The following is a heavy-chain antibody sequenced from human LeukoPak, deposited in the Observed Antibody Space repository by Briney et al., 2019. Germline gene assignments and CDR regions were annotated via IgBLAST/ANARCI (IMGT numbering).Heavy chain of an antibody. J-gene: IGHJ4*02. V-gene: IGHV3-33*06. CDR2: IWYDGSNK. CDR1: GFTFSSYG. D-gene: IGHD3-22*01. Sequence: QPGGSLRLSCAASGFTFSSYGMHWVRQAPGKGLEWVAVIWYDGSNKYYADSVKGRFTISRDNSKNTLYLQMNSLRAEDTAVYYCAKDRPNYYGSNGHYYRRDGDYWGQGTLVTVSS. CDR3: AKDRPNYYGSNGHYYRRDGDY.